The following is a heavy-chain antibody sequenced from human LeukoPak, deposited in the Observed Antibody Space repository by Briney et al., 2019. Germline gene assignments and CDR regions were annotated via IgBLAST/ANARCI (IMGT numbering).Heavy chain of an antibody. CDR2: ISGSGSIT. CDR3: ARVGHDSSGYYYHYYFDF. D-gene: IGHD3-22*01. J-gene: IGHJ4*02. CDR1: GFTFSSYE. V-gene: IGHV3-48*03. Sequence: HTGGSLRLSCATSGFTFSSYEMNWVRQAPGKGLEWVSYISGSGSITYYADSVKGRFTISRDNAKNSLYLQMNSLRAEDTAIYYCARVGHDSSGYYYHYYFDFWGQETLVTVSS.